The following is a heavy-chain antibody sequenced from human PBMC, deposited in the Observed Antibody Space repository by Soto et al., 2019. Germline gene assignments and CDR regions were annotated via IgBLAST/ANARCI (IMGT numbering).Heavy chain of an antibody. V-gene: IGHV1-2*04. Sequence: ASVKVSCKASGYSFTDYHIHWVRQAPGQGLEWLGRINPKSGGTSTAQKFQGWVIMTRDRSISTVYMELTRLRSDDTAVYFCARGHSTDCSNGVCSFFYNHEMDVWGQGTTVTVSS. CDR3: ARGHSTDCSNGVCSFFYNHEMDV. J-gene: IGHJ6*02. CDR1: GYSFTDYH. D-gene: IGHD2-8*01. CDR2: INPKSGGT.